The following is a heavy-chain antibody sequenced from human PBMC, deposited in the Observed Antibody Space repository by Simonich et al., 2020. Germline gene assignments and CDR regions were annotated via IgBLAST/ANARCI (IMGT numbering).Heavy chain of an antibody. CDR1: GGSFSGYY. Sequence: QVQLQQWGAGLLKPSETLSLTCAVYGGSFSGYYWSWIRQPPGKGLEWIGEINHSGRTNYKPPLKSRVTRSVDTSKNQFSLKLSSVTAADTAVYYCARATRIAAAGYFDYWGQGTLVTVSS. D-gene: IGHD6-13*01. CDR3: ARATRIAAAGYFDY. V-gene: IGHV4-34*01. J-gene: IGHJ4*02. CDR2: INHSGRT.